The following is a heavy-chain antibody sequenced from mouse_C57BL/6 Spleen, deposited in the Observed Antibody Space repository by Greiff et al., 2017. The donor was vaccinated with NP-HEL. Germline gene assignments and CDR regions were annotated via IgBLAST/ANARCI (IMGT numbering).Heavy chain of an antibody. J-gene: IGHJ4*01. CDR2: IDPSDSET. CDR1: GYTFTSYW. CDR3: ARGVYYGNSRGVMDY. D-gene: IGHD2-1*01. Sequence: QVQLQQPGAELVRPGSSVKLSCKASGYTFTSYWMHWVKQRPIQGLEWIGNIDPSDSETHYNQKFKDKDTLTVDKSSSTAYMQLSSLTSEDSAVYYCARGVYYGNSRGVMDYWGQGTSVTVSS. V-gene: IGHV1-52*01.